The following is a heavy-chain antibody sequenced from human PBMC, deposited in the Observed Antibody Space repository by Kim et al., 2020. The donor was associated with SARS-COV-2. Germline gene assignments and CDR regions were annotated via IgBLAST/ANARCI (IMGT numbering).Heavy chain of an antibody. CDR1: GFTFSSYS. CDR2: ISSSSSYI. D-gene: IGHD3-22*01. J-gene: IGHJ3*02. Sequence: GGSLRLSCAASGFTFSSYSMNWVRQAPGKVLEWVSSISSSSSYIYYADSVKGRFTISRDNAKNSLYLQMNSLRVEDTAVYYCARAGRITMIVVVEGGAFDIWGQGTMVTVSS. V-gene: IGHV3-21*01. CDR3: ARAGRITMIVVVEGGAFDI.